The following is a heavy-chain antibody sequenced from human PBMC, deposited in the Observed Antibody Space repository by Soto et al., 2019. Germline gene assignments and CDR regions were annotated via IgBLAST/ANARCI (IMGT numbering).Heavy chain of an antibody. J-gene: IGHJ5*02. CDR2: ISYDGSNK. CDR1: GFTFSSYA. Sequence: GGSLRLSCAASGFTFSSYAMHWVRQAPGKGLEWVAVISYDGSNKYYADSVKGRFTISRDNSKNTLYLQMNSLRAEDTAVYYWARDKRSSSGWPLFSSWGQGTLVTVSS. D-gene: IGHD6-19*01. CDR3: ARDKRSSSGWPLFSS. V-gene: IGHV3-30-3*01.